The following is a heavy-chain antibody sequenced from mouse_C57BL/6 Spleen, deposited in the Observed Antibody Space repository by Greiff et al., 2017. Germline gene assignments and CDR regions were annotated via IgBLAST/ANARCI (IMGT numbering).Heavy chain of an antibody. Sequence: LQESGAELARPGASVKMSCKASGYTFTSYTMHWVKQRPGQGQEWIGYINPSSGYTKYNQKFKDKATLTAEKSSSTAYVQLSSLTSENSAVYYCASGNYQYYFDYWGRGTTLTVSS. CDR1: GYTFTSYT. CDR3: ASGNYQYYFDY. CDR2: INPSSGYT. V-gene: IGHV1-4*01. J-gene: IGHJ2*01. D-gene: IGHD2-1*01.